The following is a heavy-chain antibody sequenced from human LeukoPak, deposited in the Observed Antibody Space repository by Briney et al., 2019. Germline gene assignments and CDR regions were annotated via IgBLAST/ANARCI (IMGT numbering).Heavy chain of an antibody. V-gene: IGHV4-4*02. J-gene: IGHJ3*02. Sequence: PSGTLSLTCAVSGGSISRNTWWGWARQPPGKGLGWSAEIQDSGRTNYNPSLKSHVTISVDRSNTQFSLKLSSVPAADTAVYYCATPHKHTIFGVVITDAFDIWGQGTMVTVSS. D-gene: IGHD3-3*01. CDR2: IQDSGRT. CDR3: ATPHKHTIFGVVITDAFDI. CDR1: GGSISRNTW.